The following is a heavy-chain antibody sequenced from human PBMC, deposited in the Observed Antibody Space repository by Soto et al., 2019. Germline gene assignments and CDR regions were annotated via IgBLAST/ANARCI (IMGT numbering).Heavy chain of an antibody. J-gene: IGHJ4*02. Sequence: RASVKVSCKASGYTFTGYYMHWVRQAPGQGLEWMGWINPDSGGTNYAQKFQGRVTMTRDTSISTAYMELSRLRSDDTAVYYCARAGNWKTSSNYFDYWGQGTLVTVSS. D-gene: IGHD1-20*01. V-gene: IGHV1-2*02. CDR2: INPDSGGT. CDR3: ARAGNWKTSSNYFDY. CDR1: GYTFTGYY.